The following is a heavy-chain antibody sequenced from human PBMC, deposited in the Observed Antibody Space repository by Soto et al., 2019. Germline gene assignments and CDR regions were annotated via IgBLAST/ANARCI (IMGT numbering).Heavy chain of an antibody. CDR2: IYHSEST. CDR1: SGSISSSNW. V-gene: IGHV4-4*02. Sequence: QVQLQESGPGLVKPSGTLSLTCAVSSGSISSSNWWSWVRQPPGKGLEWIGEIYHSESTNYNPSLKSRVTISVDKAKNQCSLKLSSVAAADTAVYYCARDRYDYIWGSYRPHAFDICGQGTMVTVSS. CDR3: ARDRYDYIWGSYRPHAFDI. J-gene: IGHJ3*02. D-gene: IGHD3-16*02.